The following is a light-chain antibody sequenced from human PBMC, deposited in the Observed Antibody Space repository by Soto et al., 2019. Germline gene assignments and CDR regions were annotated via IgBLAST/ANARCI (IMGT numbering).Light chain of an antibody. V-gene: IGKV3-11*01. CDR2: DAS. J-gene: IGKJ5*01. CDR3: QQRSNWPPVIT. CDR1: QTFSSH. Sequence: EIVLTQSPATLSLSPGERATLSCRASQTFSSHLAWYQQKSGQAPRLLIYDASKRATGIPARFSGRGSGTDFTLTISSLEPEDFAVYYCQQRSNWPPVITFGQGTRLE.